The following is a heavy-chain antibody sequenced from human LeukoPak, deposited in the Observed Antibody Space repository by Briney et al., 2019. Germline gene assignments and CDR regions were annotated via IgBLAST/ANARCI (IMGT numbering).Heavy chain of an antibody. CDR2: IHSDGSNT. Sequence: SGGSLRLSCAASGFTFSSYGIHWVRQAQGKGLAWVAFIHSDGSNTYYADSVKGRFTISRDNSKNTLFLQMNSLRAEDTAVYYCARLVGSNWYHEVLLARDSWGQGTLVTVSS. V-gene: IGHV3-30*02. CDR3: ARLVGSNWYHEVLLARDS. J-gene: IGHJ4*02. D-gene: IGHD6-13*01. CDR1: GFTFSSYG.